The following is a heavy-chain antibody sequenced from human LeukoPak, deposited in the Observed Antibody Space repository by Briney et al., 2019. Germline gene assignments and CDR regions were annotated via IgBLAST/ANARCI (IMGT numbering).Heavy chain of an antibody. CDR3: ARFGAESSLWFGELPGSYYFDY. CDR2: ISAYNGNT. J-gene: IGHJ4*02. Sequence: GASVKVSCKASGYTFTSYGISWVRQAPGQGLEWMGWISAYNGNTNYAQKLQGRVTMTTDTSTSTAYMELRSLRSDDTAVYYCARFGAESSLWFGELPGSYYFDYWGQGTLVTVSS. CDR1: GYTFTSYG. D-gene: IGHD3-10*01. V-gene: IGHV1-18*01.